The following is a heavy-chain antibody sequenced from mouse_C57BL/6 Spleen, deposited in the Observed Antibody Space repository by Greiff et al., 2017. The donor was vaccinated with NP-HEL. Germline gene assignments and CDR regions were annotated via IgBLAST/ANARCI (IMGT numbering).Heavy chain of an antibody. CDR1: GYAFSSYW. Sequence: QVQLQQSGAELVKPGASVKISCKASGYAFSSYWMNWVKQRPGKGLEWIGQIYPGDGDTNYNGKFKGKATLTADKSSSTAYMQLSSLTSEDSAVYFCARGATVVNAMDYWGQGTSVTVSS. D-gene: IGHD1-1*01. V-gene: IGHV1-80*01. CDR3: ARGATVVNAMDY. J-gene: IGHJ4*01. CDR2: IYPGDGDT.